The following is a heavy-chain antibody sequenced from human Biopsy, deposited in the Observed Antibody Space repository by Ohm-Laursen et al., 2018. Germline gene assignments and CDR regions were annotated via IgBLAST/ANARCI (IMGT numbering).Heavy chain of an antibody. Sequence: ESSVKVSCKASGDTFTTSAISWVRQVPGQGLGWMGRIIPILGTVDYGQNFQGRVTIRADTSTTFLELTSLRYDDTAVYYCASGDIGGIGLDVWGLGTTVTVSS. CDR2: IIPILGTV. CDR3: ASGDIGGIGLDV. CDR1: GDTFTTSA. D-gene: IGHD3-10*01. V-gene: IGHV1-69*04. J-gene: IGHJ6*02.